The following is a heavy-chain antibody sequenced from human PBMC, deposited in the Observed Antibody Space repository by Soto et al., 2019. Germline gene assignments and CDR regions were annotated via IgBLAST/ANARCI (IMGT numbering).Heavy chain of an antibody. CDR2: ISYDGSNK. Sequence: PGGSLRLSCAASGFTFSSYGMHWVRQAPGKGLEWVAVISYDGSNKYYADSVKGRFTISRDNSKNTLYLQMNSLRAEDTAVYYCAKAVTRGGYYYYYGMDVWGQGTTVTVSS. CDR1: GFTFSSYG. CDR3: AKAVTRGGYYYYYGMDV. J-gene: IGHJ6*02. D-gene: IGHD2-15*01. V-gene: IGHV3-30*18.